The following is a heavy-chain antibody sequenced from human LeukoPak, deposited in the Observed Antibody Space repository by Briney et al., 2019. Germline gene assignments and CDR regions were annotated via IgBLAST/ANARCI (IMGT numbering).Heavy chain of an antibody. J-gene: IGHJ4*02. CDR3: ARRTNYDFSA. CDR2: INHSGST. D-gene: IGHD3-3*01. CDR1: GGSFSGYY. Sequence: PSETLSLTCAVYGGSFSGYYWSWIRQPPGKGLEWIGEINHSGSTNYNPSLKSRVTISVDTSKNQFSLKLSSVTAADTAVYYCARRTNYDFSAWGQGTLVTVSS. V-gene: IGHV4-34*01.